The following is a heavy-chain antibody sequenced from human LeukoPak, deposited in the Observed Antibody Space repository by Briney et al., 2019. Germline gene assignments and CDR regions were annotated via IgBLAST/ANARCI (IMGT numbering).Heavy chain of an antibody. CDR2: VFYTGNT. CDR3: VGADLCFYNMDV. V-gene: IGHV4-39*01. CDR1: GGSISRSSHY. D-gene: IGHD3-16*01. J-gene: IGHJ6*03. Sequence: PSETLSLTCTVSGGSISRSSHYWGFIRQPPGEGLEWIGSVFYTGNTYYNPSLKSRVTISVDTSNNQFSLKLSSATAADAAVYYCVGADLCFYNMDVWGKGTTVTVSS.